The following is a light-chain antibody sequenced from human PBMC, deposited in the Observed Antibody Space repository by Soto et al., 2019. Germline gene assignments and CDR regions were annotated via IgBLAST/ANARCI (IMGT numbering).Light chain of an antibody. V-gene: IGKV3-11*01. CDR2: DAS. CDR3: QQRASWPPFT. J-gene: IGKJ2*01. Sequence: EVVLTQSPATLSLAPGERATLSCRASQFLSSYLAWYQQKPGQPPRLLIYDASNRATGIPARFSGSGSGTDFTLTIVGLEPEDFAIYYCQQRASWPPFTFGQGTKVDIK. CDR1: QFLSSY.